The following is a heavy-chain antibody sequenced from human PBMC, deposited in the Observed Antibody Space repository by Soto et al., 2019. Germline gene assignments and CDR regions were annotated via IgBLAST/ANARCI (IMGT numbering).Heavy chain of an antibody. J-gene: IGHJ5*02. CDR1: GGSISSSNW. Sequence: SETLSLTXAVSGGSISSSNWWSWVRQPPGKGLEWIGEIYHSGSTNYNPSLKSRVAISVDKSKNQFSLKLSSVTAADTAVYYCARARKTYWSPYYYDSSGYYYAGFDPWGQGTLVTVSS. CDR3: ARARKTYWSPYYYDSSGYYYAGFDP. CDR2: IYHSGST. D-gene: IGHD3-22*01. V-gene: IGHV4-4*02.